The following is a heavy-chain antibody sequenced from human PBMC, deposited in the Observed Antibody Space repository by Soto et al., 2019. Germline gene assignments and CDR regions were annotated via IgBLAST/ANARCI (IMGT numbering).Heavy chain of an antibody. CDR2: IDPSDSYT. Sequence: EVQLVQSGAEVKKPGESQRISCQGSGNSFTDYWITWARQMPGKGLEWMGRIDPSDSYTNYNPSFQGHVTISADKSIGIAYLQWGSLKASDTAIYYCASHRGFSGYDAYWGQGTLVTVSS. CDR3: ASHRGFSGYDAY. D-gene: IGHD5-12*01. V-gene: IGHV5-10-1*01. J-gene: IGHJ4*02. CDR1: GNSFTDYW.